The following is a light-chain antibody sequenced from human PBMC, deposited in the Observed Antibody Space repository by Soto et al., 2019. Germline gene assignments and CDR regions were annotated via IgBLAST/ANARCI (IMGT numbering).Light chain of an antibody. CDR1: QSVGSY. CDR3: QPYNNWPLT. J-gene: IGKJ4*01. V-gene: IGKV3-15*01. CDR2: GAS. Sequence: DIMMTQSPGTLSVSPGESATLSCRASQSVGSYLAWYQQKPGQAPRLLIYGASTRATGIPARFSGSGSGTEFTLTISGLQSEDFAVYYCQPYNNWPLTFGGGTKVEIK.